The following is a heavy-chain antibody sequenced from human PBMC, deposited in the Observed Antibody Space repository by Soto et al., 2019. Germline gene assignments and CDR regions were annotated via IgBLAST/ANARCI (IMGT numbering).Heavy chain of an antibody. CDR1: GGSFSGYY. Sequence: SETLSLTCAVYGGSFSGYYWSWIRQPPGKGLEWIGEINHSGSTNYNPSLKSRVTISVDTSKNQFSLKLSSVTAADTAVYYCARGERGYFDYWGQGTLVTVSS. CDR2: INHSGST. V-gene: IGHV4-34*01. CDR3: ARGERGYFDY. J-gene: IGHJ4*02.